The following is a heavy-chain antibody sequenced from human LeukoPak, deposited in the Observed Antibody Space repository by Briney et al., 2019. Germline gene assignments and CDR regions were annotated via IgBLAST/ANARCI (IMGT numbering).Heavy chain of an antibody. V-gene: IGHV3-53*01. J-gene: IGHJ4*02. CDR1: GFTVITND. D-gene: IGHD1-14*01. CDR3: ARGVEPLAANTLAY. Sequence: PGGSLRLSCAASGFTVITNDMTWVRQAPGKGLEWVSVLYSDGNTKYADSVQGRFTISRDNSKNTLYLEMNSLSPDDTAVYYCARGVEPLAANTLAYWGQGTLVLVSS. CDR2: LYSDGNT.